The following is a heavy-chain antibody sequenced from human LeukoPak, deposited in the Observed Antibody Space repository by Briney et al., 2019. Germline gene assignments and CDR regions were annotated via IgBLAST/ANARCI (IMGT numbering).Heavy chain of an antibody. J-gene: IGHJ4*02. D-gene: IGHD3-3*01. Sequence: ASVKVSCKASGYTFTSYDINWVRQATGQGLEWMGWMNPNSGNTGYAQKFQGRVTITTNTSISTAYMELSSLRSEDTAVYYCARGTGDFWSGYYKVWGQGTLVTASS. V-gene: IGHV1-8*03. CDR3: ARGTGDFWSGYYKV. CDR2: MNPNSGNT. CDR1: GYTFTSYD.